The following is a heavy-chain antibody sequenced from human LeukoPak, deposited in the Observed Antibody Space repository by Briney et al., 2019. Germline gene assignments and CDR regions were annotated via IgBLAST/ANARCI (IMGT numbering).Heavy chain of an antibody. Sequence: NPGGSLRLSCAASGFTFSSYSMNWVRQAPGKGLEWVSSISSSSSYIYYADSVKGRSTISRDNAKNSLYLQMNSLRAEDTAVYYCAREACSGGSCYSGYWGQGTLVTVSS. J-gene: IGHJ4*02. CDR2: ISSSSSYI. CDR1: GFTFSSYS. D-gene: IGHD2-15*01. CDR3: AREACSGGSCYSGY. V-gene: IGHV3-21*01.